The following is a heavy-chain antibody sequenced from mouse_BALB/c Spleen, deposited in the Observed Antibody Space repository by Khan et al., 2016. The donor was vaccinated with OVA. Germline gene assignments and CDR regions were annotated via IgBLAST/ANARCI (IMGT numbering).Heavy chain of an antibody. CDR2: ISSGSRTI. D-gene: IGHD1-1*01. J-gene: IGHJ4*01. Sequence: EVELVESGGGLVQPGGSRKLSCAASGFTFSTFGMHWVRQAPEKGLEWVAYISSGSRTIFYADTVKGRFTISRDNPKKHLFLQMTSLRADDTAMYYCARSTTVVARAMDYWGQRTSVTVSS. CDR1: GFTFSTFG. CDR3: ARSTTVVARAMDY. V-gene: IGHV5-17*02.